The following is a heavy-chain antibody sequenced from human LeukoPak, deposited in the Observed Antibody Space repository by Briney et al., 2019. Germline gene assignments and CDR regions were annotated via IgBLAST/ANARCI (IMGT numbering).Heavy chain of an antibody. CDR3: ARDISSGYYLGGYYYYYMDV. CDR2: ITSSSSKTI. CDR1: GITFTNAW. D-gene: IGHD3-22*01. J-gene: IGHJ6*03. Sequence: GGSLRLSCAASGITFTNAWLTWVRQAPGKGLEWVSYITSSSSKTIYYADSVKGRFTISRDNAKNSLSLQMNSLRAEDTAVYYCARDISSGYYLGGYYYYYMDVWGKGTTVTVSS. V-gene: IGHV3-48*01.